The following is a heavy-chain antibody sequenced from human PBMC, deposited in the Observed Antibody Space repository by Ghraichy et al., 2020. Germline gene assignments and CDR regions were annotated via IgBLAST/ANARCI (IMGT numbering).Heavy chain of an antibody. Sequence: GGSLRLSCAASGFAHSSYWMNWVRQAPGKGLEWVAYIKYDGSAEYYVDSVKGRFGISRDNAKNSLFLQMNSLRAEDTAVYYCARGWGRFDYWGQGTLVTVSS. V-gene: IGHV3-7*01. CDR1: GFAHSSYW. CDR2: IKYDGSAE. D-gene: IGHD2-21*02. J-gene: IGHJ4*02. CDR3: ARGWGRFDY.